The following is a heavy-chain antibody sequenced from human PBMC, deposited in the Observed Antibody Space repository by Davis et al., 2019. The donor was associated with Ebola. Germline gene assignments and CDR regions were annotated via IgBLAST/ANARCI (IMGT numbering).Heavy chain of an antibody. D-gene: IGHD6-13*01. J-gene: IGHJ4*02. CDR2: ISYNGVNK. V-gene: IGHV3-30-3*01. CDR1: GIIFSSFA. Sequence: PGGSLRLSCAASGIIFSSFAMHWVRQAPGKGLEWVAFISYNGVNKYYADSVKGRFTISRDNSQDTLYLQMDSLRSEDTALYYCARVASSSSWYKNFDHWGQGTLVTVSS. CDR3: ARVASSSSWYKNFDH.